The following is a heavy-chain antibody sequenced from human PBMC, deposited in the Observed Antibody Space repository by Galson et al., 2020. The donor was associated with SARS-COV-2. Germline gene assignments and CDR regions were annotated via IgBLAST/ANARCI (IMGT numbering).Heavy chain of an antibody. V-gene: IGHV3-30*18. J-gene: IGHJ6*02. Sequence: GGYLRLSCAASAFTYSSYRMHWVRPAPGKGLEWVAAISYDGSNKYNADSVKGRFTISRDNSKNTLYLQSNSLRAEDTAVYYCAKDMSHCSSTSGDTRFYYYGMDVWGQGTTVTVSS. CDR2: ISYDGSNK. CDR1: AFTYSSYR. D-gene: IGHD2-2*01. CDR3: AKDMSHCSSTSGDTRFYYYGMDV.